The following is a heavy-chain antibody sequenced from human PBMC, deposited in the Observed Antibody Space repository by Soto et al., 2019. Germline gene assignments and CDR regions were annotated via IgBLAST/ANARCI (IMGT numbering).Heavy chain of an antibody. CDR2: ISSSSSYI. J-gene: IGHJ6*03. CDR3: ARARVVQAASKMDV. V-gene: IGHV3-21*01. CDR1: GFTFSSYS. D-gene: IGHD2-2*01. Sequence: EVQLVESGGGLVKPGGSLRLSCAASGFTFSSYSMNWVRQAPGKGLEWVSSISSSSSYIYYADSVKGRFTISRDNAKNSLYLQMNSLRAEDRAVYYCARARVVQAASKMDVRVKGTTVTVSS.